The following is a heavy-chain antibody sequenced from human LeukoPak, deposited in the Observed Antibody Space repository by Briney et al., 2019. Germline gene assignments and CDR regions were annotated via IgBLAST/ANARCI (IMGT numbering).Heavy chain of an antibody. J-gene: IGHJ4*02. Sequence: GGSLRLSCAASGFTFSNYAMHWVRQAPGKGLEWVSFISSSSSYIYYADSVKGRFTISRDNAKNSLYLQMNSLRAEDTAVYYCARGTMFPYYSDYWGQGTLVTVSS. CDR3: ARGTMFPYYSDY. V-gene: IGHV3-21*01. CDR2: ISSSSSYI. CDR1: GFTFSNYA. D-gene: IGHD3-10*02.